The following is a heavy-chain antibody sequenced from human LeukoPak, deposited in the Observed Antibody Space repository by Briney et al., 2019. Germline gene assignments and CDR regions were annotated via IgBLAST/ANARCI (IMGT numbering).Heavy chain of an antibody. CDR1: GFTFSTYS. Sequence: PGGSLRLSCAASGFTFSTYSINWVRQAPGKGLEWVAYISSSSSTIYYADSVKVRFTICRDNAKNSRYLQMNRLRAEDTAVYYCSRGSREDIYYYYYMDVWGKGTTVTVSS. CDR3: SRGSREDIYYYYYMDV. CDR2: ISSSSSTI. V-gene: IGHV3-48*01. D-gene: IGHD2-15*01. J-gene: IGHJ6*03.